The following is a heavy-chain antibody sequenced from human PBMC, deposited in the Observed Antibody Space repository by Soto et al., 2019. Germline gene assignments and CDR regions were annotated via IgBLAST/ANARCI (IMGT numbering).Heavy chain of an antibody. CDR3: VKKDDFWSGYYLFALDY. V-gene: IGHV3-64D*06. CDR2: ISSNGGST. CDR1: GFTFSSYA. Sequence: GGSLRLSCSASGFTFSSYAMHWVRQAPGKGLEYVSAISSNGGSTYYADSVKGRFTISRDNSKNTLYLQMSSLRAEDTAVYYCVKKDDFWSGYYLFALDYWGQGTLVPVSS. D-gene: IGHD3-3*01. J-gene: IGHJ4*02.